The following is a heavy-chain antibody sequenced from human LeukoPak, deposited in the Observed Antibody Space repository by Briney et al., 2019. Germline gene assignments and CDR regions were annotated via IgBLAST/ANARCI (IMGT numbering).Heavy chain of an antibody. CDR3: ARSGNSKWELLTVGFDY. Sequence: SETLSLTCTVSGGSISSSSYYWGWIRQPPGKGPEWIGSIYYSGSTYYNPSLKGRVTISVDTSKNQFSLKLSSVTAADTAVYYCARSGNSKWELLTVGFDYWGQGTLVTVSS. CDR1: GGSISSSSYY. V-gene: IGHV4-39*01. D-gene: IGHD1-26*01. CDR2: IYYSGST. J-gene: IGHJ4*02.